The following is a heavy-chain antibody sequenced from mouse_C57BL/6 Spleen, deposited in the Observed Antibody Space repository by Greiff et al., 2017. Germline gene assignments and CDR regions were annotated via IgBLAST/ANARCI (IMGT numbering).Heavy chain of an antibody. CDR2: IYPRSGNT. V-gene: IGHV1-81*01. CDR3: ARSPNYYGSSYEGMDY. CDR1: GYTFTSYG. Sequence: QVQLQQSGAELARPGASVKLSCKASGYTFTSYGISWVKQRTGQGLEWIGEIYPRSGNTYYNEKFKGKATLTADKSSSTAYMELRSLTSEDSAVXFCARSPNYYGSSYEGMDYWGQGTSVTVSS. J-gene: IGHJ4*01. D-gene: IGHD1-1*01.